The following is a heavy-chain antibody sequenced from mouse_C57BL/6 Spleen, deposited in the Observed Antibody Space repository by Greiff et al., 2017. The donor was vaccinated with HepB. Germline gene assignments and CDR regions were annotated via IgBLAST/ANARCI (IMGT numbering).Heavy chain of an antibody. D-gene: IGHD2-2*01. Sequence: ESGPGLVKPSQSLSLTCSVTGYSITSGYYWNWIRQFPGNKLEWLGYISYDGSNNYNPSLKNRISITRYTSKTQFFLKLNSGTTEDTATYYCASYGYPCCYFDVWGTGTTVTGSS. J-gene: IGHJ1*03. CDR2: ISYDGSN. V-gene: IGHV3-6*01. CDR3: ASYGYPCCYFDV. CDR1: GYSITSGYY.